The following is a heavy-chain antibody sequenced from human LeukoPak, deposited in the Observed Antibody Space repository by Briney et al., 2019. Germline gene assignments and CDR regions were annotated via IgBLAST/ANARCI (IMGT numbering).Heavy chain of an antibody. CDR2: ISSSTSTI. Sequence: GGSLRLPCAASGFTFSSYEMNWVRQAPGKGLEWVSYISSSTSTIYYADSVKGRFTISRDNTKNSLYLQMNSLRAEDTAVYYCVREIRAVAAPLDYWGQGTLVTVSS. CDR1: GFTFSSYE. D-gene: IGHD6-19*01. CDR3: VREIRAVAAPLDY. J-gene: IGHJ4*02. V-gene: IGHV3-48*03.